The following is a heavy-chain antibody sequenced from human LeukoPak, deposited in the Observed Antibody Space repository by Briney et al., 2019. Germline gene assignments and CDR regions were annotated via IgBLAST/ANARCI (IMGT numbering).Heavy chain of an antibody. J-gene: IGHJ6*03. CDR2: INHSGST. D-gene: IGHD6-19*01. CDR3: ARIDSGCYAGSYYYYYYMDF. V-gene: IGHV4-34*01. Sequence: PSETLSLTCAVCGGSFSGYYWSWLRQPPGKGLEWIGEINHSGSTNYNPSLKSGVTISVDTSNDQFSLQLSSVTAADTAVYYCARIDSGCYAGSYYYYYYMDFWGKGTTVTVSS. CDR1: GGSFSGYY.